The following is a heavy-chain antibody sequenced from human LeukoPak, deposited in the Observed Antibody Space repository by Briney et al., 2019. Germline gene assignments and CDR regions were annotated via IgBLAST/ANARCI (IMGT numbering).Heavy chain of an antibody. Sequence: GGSLRLSCAASGFTFDDYTMHWVRQAPGKGLEWVSLISWDGGSTYYADSVKGRFTISRDNSKNSLYLQLNSLRTEDTALYYCAKDIGSSGWYGSFDYWGQGTLVTVSS. D-gene: IGHD6-19*01. CDR1: GFTFDDYT. CDR3: AKDIGSSGWYGSFDY. J-gene: IGHJ4*02. CDR2: ISWDGGST. V-gene: IGHV3-43*01.